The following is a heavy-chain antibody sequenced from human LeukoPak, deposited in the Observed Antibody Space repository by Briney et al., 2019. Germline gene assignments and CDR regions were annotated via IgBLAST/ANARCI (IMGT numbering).Heavy chain of an antibody. V-gene: IGHV4-59*08. J-gene: IGHJ4*02. D-gene: IGHD2-2*01. Sequence: SETLSLTCTVSGGSVSSYYWSWIRQPPGKGLEWIGYIYYSGSTYYNPSLKSRITISVDTSKNQFSLRLSSVTAADTAVYYCARRISTRRGETCSSTSCYFDYWGQGTLVTVSS. CDR3: ARRISTRRGETCSSTSCYFDY. CDR2: IYYSGST. CDR1: GGSVSSYY.